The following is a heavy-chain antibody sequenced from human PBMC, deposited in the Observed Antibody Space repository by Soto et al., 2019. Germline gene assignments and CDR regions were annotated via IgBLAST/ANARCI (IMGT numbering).Heavy chain of an antibody. Sequence: EVLLVESGGGLVQPGGSLRLSCAVSGFTLSSFDMHWVRQATGQGLEWVSAIGRIGETYYSGSVKGRFSVSRDSATNSFDLQMNSLRVGDTAIYYCAKGQGDSSGYYYKLGNYFDYWGQGTLVTVSS. CDR3: AKGQGDSSGYYYKLGNYFDY. D-gene: IGHD3-22*01. V-gene: IGHV3-13*01. J-gene: IGHJ4*02. CDR2: IGRIGET. CDR1: GFTLSSFD.